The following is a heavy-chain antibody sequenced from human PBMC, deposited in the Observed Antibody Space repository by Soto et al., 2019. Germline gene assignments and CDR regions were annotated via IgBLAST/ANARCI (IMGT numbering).Heavy chain of an antibody. CDR2: FDPEDGEI. V-gene: IGHV1-24*01. CDR1: GYTFTSYY. J-gene: IGHJ4*02. Sequence: ASVKVSCKASGYTFTSYYMHWVRQAPGKGLEWMGGFDPEDGEIMYAQKFQGRVTMTEDTSTDSAYMELSSLRSEDTAVYYCAAGGTRWLHSPFDYWGQGTLVTVSS. CDR3: AAGGTRWLHSPFDY. D-gene: IGHD1-1*01.